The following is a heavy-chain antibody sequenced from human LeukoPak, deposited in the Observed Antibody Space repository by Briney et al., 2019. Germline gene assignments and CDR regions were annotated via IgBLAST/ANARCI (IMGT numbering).Heavy chain of an antibody. Sequence: GGSLRLSCAVSGFTVSSIYMSWVRQAPGKGLEWVSFIYSDGNTYYADSVKGRFTLSRDSSRNTLYLQMNSLRVDDTAVYYCAKWSKRSCIAAAGTRIDYWGQGTLVTVSS. CDR3: AKWSKRSCIAAAGTRIDY. J-gene: IGHJ4*02. CDR2: IYSDGNT. CDR1: GFTVSSIY. V-gene: IGHV3-53*01. D-gene: IGHD6-13*01.